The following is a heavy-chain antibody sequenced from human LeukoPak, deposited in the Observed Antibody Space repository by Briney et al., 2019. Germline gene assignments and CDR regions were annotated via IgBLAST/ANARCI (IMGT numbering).Heavy chain of an antibody. CDR1: GYTFTGYY. D-gene: IGHD3-22*01. J-gene: IGHJ4*02. CDR3: ARAPANKYDSRLSEDY. Sequence: ASAKVSCKASGYTFTGYYIHWVRQAPGQGLEWMGIINPGDGTTSYAQKFQGRVTMTRDTSTSTVCMELRSLRSEDTAVYYCARAPANKYDSRLSEDYWGQGTLVTVSS. CDR2: INPGDGTT. V-gene: IGHV1-46*01.